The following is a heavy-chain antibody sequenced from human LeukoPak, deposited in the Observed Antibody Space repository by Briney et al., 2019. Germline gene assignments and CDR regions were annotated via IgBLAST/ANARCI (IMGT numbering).Heavy chain of an antibody. CDR1: AFTFSNYG. V-gene: IGHV3-30*02. J-gene: IGHJ2*01. D-gene: IGHD5-24*01. CDR3: ARDPVEMATINWYFDL. CDR2: IHYDGSNK. Sequence: GGSLRLSCAASAFTFSNYGMHWVRQAPGKGLEWVAFIHYDGSNKYYADSVKGRFTLSRDNSKNTLYLQMNSLRPEDTAVYYCARDPVEMATINWYFDLWGRGTLVTVSS.